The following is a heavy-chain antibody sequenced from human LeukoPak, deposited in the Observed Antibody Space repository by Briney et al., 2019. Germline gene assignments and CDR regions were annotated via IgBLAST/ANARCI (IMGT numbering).Heavy chain of an antibody. J-gene: IGHJ4*02. V-gene: IGHV1-58*02. CDR3: AMDTAMVNLDY. Sequence: ASVKVSCKTSGFTFSNSAIQWVRQARGPPLEWIGWIIVGSGKTHYAHNIQERITITRDTSTNTAYMELNSLTSEDTAVYYCAMDTAMVNLDYWGQGTLVTVSS. CDR2: IIVGSGKT. D-gene: IGHD5-18*01. CDR1: GFTFSNSA.